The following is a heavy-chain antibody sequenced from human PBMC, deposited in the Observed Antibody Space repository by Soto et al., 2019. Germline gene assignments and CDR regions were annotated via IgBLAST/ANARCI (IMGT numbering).Heavy chain of an antibody. D-gene: IGHD6-13*01. Sequence: PSETLSLTCAVYGGSFSGYYWSWIRQPPGKGLEWIGEINHSGSTNYNPSLKSRVTISVDTSKNQFSLKLSSVTAADTAVYYCARGPGIAAAGTGVDYWGQGTLVTVSS. J-gene: IGHJ4*02. CDR2: INHSGST. V-gene: IGHV4-34*01. CDR3: ARGPGIAAAGTGVDY. CDR1: GGSFSGYY.